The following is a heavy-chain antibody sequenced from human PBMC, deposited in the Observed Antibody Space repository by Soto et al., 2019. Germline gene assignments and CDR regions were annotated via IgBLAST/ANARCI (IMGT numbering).Heavy chain of an antibody. Sequence: EVQLVESGGVVVQRGESLRLSCAASGFTFDDHAMHWVRQAPGKGLEWVALISWDGSSTYYADSVRGQFTISRDNKKNFLYLQMNSLRGADTARYYCARVGIHYERSGHFDHWGQGTRVTVSS. V-gene: IGHV3-43D*04. CDR1: GFTFDDHA. CDR3: ARVGIHYERSGHFDH. D-gene: IGHD3-22*01. CDR2: ISWDGSST. J-gene: IGHJ4*02.